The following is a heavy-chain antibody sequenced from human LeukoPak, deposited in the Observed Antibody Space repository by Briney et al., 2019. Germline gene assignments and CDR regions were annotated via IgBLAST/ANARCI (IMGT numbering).Heavy chain of an antibody. Sequence: GGSLRLSCTASGFTLSSYEMTWIRQAPGKGLEWVSSINYSGDTTYYADSVKGRFTISRDNSKSTLFLQLSSLRADDTAVYYCAKTVAGGGAFDIWGQGTMVTVSS. CDR3: AKTVAGGGAFDI. CDR1: GFTLSSYE. CDR2: INYSGDTT. J-gene: IGHJ3*02. D-gene: IGHD6-19*01. V-gene: IGHV3-23*01.